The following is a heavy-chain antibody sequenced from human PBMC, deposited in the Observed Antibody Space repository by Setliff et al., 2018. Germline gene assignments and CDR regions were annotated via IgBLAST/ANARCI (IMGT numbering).Heavy chain of an antibody. V-gene: IGHV4-59*01. Sequence: SETLSLTCTVSGGSFSTYYWSWIRQAPGKGLEWIGHVYYSGAANYNPSLKSRVTVSVDTSKNQFSLRLRSVTAADTAVYYCARTPRGGNSAFDIWGQGTMVTVSS. CDR1: GGSFSTYY. CDR2: VYYSGAA. CDR3: ARTPRGGNSAFDI. D-gene: IGHD2-21*02. J-gene: IGHJ3*02.